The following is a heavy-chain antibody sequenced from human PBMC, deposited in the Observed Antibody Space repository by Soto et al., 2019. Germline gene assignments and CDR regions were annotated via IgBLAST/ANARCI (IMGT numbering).Heavy chain of an antibody. J-gene: IGHJ4*02. V-gene: IGHV4-31*11. CDR1: GGSISSDGSY. CDR2: IYYSGST. Sequence: QVQLRESGPGLVKPSQTLSLTCAVSGGSISSDGSYWTWIRQLPGGGLEWIGYIYYSGSTSYNPSLESRASISVDSSENQFSLRLTSVTAADTAVYYCARRAGNRRGYPIDSWGQGTLVTVSS. CDR3: ARRAGNRRGYPIDS. D-gene: IGHD5-18*01.